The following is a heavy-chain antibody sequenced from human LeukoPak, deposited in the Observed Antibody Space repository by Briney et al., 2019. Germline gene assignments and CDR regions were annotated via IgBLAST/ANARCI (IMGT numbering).Heavy chain of an antibody. CDR3: ARVVFGYYDILTGYFEGNYYYYMDV. V-gene: IGHV4-59*01. D-gene: IGHD3-9*01. Sequence: SETLSLTCTVSGGPISSYYWSWIRQPPGKGLEWIGYIYYSGSTNYSPSLKSRVTISVDTSKNQFSLKLSSVTAADTAVYYCARVVFGYYDILTGYFEGNYYYYMDVWGKGTTVTISS. CDR1: GGPISSYY. J-gene: IGHJ6*03. CDR2: IYYSGST.